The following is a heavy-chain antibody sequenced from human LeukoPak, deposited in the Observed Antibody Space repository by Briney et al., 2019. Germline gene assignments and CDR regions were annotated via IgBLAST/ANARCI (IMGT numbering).Heavy chain of an antibody. Sequence: GGSLRLSCAGSGFTFSNSWMGWVRQAPGKGLEWVSAISGGGDNTYYADSVKGRFTISRDNSKNTMYLQMNSLRAEDTAVYYCAKRYCSSSSCYWVAFDIWGQGTMVTVSS. CDR1: GFTFSNSW. V-gene: IGHV3-23*01. CDR2: ISGGGDNT. CDR3: AKRYCSSSSCYWVAFDI. D-gene: IGHD2-2*01. J-gene: IGHJ3*02.